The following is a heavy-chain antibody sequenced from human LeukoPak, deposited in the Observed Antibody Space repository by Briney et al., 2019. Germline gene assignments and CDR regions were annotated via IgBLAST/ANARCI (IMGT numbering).Heavy chain of an antibody. V-gene: IGHV4-59*01. D-gene: IGHD5-18*01. J-gene: IGHJ4*02. CDR2: MQSTGNS. CDR1: GDSISTYH. Sequence: SETLSLTCSVSGDSISTYHWNWIRKPPGKGLEWIAYMQSTGNSKYNPSLKSRATMSVDTSKNQVVLNLSSVTAADTAVYYCARDERHSYGRYFAHWGQGMLVTVSS. CDR3: ARDERHSYGRYFAH.